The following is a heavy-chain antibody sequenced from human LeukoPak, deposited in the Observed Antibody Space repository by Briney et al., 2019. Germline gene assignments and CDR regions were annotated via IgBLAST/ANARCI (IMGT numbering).Heavy chain of an antibody. V-gene: IGHV4-31*03. Sequence: SQTLSLTCTVSAGSISSGGYYCSWILHHPVKGLEWIGYIYYSGSTYYNPSLKSRVTISVDTSKSQFSLKLSSVTAADTAVYYCARVLLKADLWGRGTLVTVSS. D-gene: IGHD1-26*01. CDR2: IYYSGST. CDR1: AGSISSGGYY. CDR3: ARVLLKADL. J-gene: IGHJ2*01.